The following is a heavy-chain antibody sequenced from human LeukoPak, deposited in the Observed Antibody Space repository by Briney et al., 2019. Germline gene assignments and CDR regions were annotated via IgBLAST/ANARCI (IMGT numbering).Heavy chain of an antibody. Sequence: SETLSLTCTVSGGSISSYYWSWIQQPPGKGLEWIGYIYYSGSTNYNPSLKSRVTISVDTSKNQFSLKLSSVTAADTAVYYCARGTKYSYGYYYYHGMDVWGQGTTVTVSS. CDR2: IYYSGST. J-gene: IGHJ6*02. D-gene: IGHD5-18*01. V-gene: IGHV4-59*01. CDR1: GGSISSYY. CDR3: ARGTKYSYGYYYYHGMDV.